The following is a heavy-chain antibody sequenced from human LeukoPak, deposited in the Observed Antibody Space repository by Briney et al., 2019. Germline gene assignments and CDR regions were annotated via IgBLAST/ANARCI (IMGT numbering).Heavy chain of an antibody. CDR1: GGSISSYY. CDR2: IYYSGST. D-gene: IGHD3-3*01. J-gene: IGHJ4*02. Sequence: PSETLSLTCTVSGGSISSYYWSWIRQPPGKGLEWIGYIYYSGSTNYNPSLKSRVTISVDMSKNQFSLKLSSVTAADTAVYYCARESYDFWSGYPVWGQGTLVTVSS. CDR3: ARESYDFWSGYPV. V-gene: IGHV4-59*01.